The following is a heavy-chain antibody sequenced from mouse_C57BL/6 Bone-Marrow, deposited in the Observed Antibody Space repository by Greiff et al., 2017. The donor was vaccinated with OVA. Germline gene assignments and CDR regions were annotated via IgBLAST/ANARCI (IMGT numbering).Heavy chain of an antibody. CDR1: GYTFTSYW. V-gene: IGHV1-55*01. J-gene: IGHJ4*01. D-gene: IGHD1-1*01. Sequence: QVQLKQPGAELVKPGASVKMSCKASGYTFTSYWITWVKQRPGQGLEWIGDIYPGSGRTNYNEKFKSTATLTVATSSSTAYMQLSSLTSEDSAVYYCARSGITTVEGDFAMDYWGQGTSVTVSS. CDR2: IYPGSGRT. CDR3: ARSGITTVEGDFAMDY.